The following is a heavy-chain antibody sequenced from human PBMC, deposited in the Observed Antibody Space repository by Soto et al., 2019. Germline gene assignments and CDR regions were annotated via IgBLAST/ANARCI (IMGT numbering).Heavy chain of an antibody. D-gene: IGHD6-13*01. V-gene: IGHV4-31*03. J-gene: IGHJ4*02. Sequence: SETLSLTCTVSGGSISSGGYYWSWIRQHPGKGLEWIGYIYDSGSTYYNPSFKSRVTISVDTSKNQFSLKLSSGTAADAAVDYCAGIPRVWQQLAHRDYWGQGTLVTVSS. CDR3: AGIPRVWQQLAHRDY. CDR1: GGSISSGGYY. CDR2: IYDSGST.